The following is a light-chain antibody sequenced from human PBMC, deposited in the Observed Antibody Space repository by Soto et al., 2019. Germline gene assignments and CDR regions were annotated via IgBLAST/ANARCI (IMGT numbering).Light chain of an antibody. J-gene: IGKJ1*01. CDR3: QQYGSSPHT. Sequence: EIVLTQSPGTLSLSPGERATLSCRASQSVSSSYLAWYQQKPGQAPRLLIYDVFSRATDIPDRFSGSGSGTDFTLTISRLEPEDFAVYYCQQYGSSPHTFGQGTKVEIK. CDR1: QSVSSSY. V-gene: IGKV3-20*01. CDR2: DVF.